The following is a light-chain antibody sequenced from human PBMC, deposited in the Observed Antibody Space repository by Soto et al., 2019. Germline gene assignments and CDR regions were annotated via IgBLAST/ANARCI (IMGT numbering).Light chain of an antibody. CDR2: DVR. CDR3: SSYTTRSTVV. V-gene: IGLV2-14*03. Sequence: QSALTQPASVSGSPGQSITISCTGTSSDVGGHNSVSWYQHHPGEAPKLILYDVRNRPSGLSNRFSGSRSGNTASLTISGLQAEDEADFYCSSYTTRSTVVFGGGTQLTVL. J-gene: IGLJ2*01. CDR1: SSDVGGHNS.